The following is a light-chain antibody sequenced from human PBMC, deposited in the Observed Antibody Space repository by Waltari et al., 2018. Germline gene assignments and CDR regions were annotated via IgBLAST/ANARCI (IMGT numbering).Light chain of an antibody. J-gene: IGKJ5*01. Sequence: EIVMTQSPATLSVSPGERATLSCRASQSLSDNLAWYQLKPAQAPRLLIYGASFRATGIPGRFRGSGSGTDFTLTISSLQSEDFAIYYFQQYKTWPPITFGQGTRLEIK. CDR2: GAS. CDR1: QSLSDN. V-gene: IGKV3-15*01. CDR3: QQYKTWPPIT.